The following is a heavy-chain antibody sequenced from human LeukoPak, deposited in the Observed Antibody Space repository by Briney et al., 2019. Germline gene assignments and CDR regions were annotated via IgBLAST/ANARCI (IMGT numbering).Heavy chain of an antibody. Sequence: PSETLSLTCTVSGYSISSGYFWGWIRQPPGKGLEWIGSIYHSGSTSYNPSLKSRLTISVDTSKNQFSLKLSSVTAADTAVYYCARRSVAVAGTGFDYWGQGTLVTVSS. V-gene: IGHV4-38-2*02. CDR2: IYHSGST. CDR1: GYSISSGYF. J-gene: IGHJ4*02. CDR3: ARRSVAVAGTGFDY. D-gene: IGHD6-19*01.